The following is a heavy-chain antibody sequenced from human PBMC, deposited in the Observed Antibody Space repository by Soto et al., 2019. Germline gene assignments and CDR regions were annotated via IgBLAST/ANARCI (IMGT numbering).Heavy chain of an antibody. D-gene: IGHD5-12*01. J-gene: IGHJ2*01. V-gene: IGHV4-34*01. CDR3: ARGHVGGYSGYDALEYFDL. CDR1: GGSFSGYY. CDR2: INHSGST. Sequence: QVQLQQWGAGLLKPSETLSLTCAVYGGSFSGYYWSWIRQPPGKGLEWIGEINHSGSTNYNPSLKSRVTISVDTSKNQFSLKLCSVTAADTAVYYCARGHVGGYSGYDALEYFDLWGRGTLVTVSS.